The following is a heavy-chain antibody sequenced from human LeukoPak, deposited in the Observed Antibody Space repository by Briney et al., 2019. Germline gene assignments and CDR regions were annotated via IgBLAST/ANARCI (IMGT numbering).Heavy chain of an antibody. D-gene: IGHD3-22*01. Sequence: GGSLRLSCEASGFTFSTYGMHWVRQAPGKGLEWVAVISYDGSNKYYADSVKGRFTISRDNSKNTLSLQMNSLRAEDTAVYYCAKDYYYDTPEVTYYFDYWGQGTLVTVSS. V-gene: IGHV3-30*18. J-gene: IGHJ4*02. CDR2: ISYDGSNK. CDR1: GFTFSTYG. CDR3: AKDYYYDTPEVTYYFDY.